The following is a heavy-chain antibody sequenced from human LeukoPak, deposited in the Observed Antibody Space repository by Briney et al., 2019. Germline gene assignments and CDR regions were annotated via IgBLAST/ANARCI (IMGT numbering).Heavy chain of an antibody. J-gene: IGHJ4*02. CDR1: WYSFTSYW. CDR2: VYPGDSDT. CDR3: ARDGIAAAGN. Sequence: GESLKMSWQGFWYSFTSYWIGWVRQMPGKGLEWMGIVYPGDSDTRYSPSFRGQVTISADKSISTAYLQWSSLRAEDTAVYYCARDGIAAAGNWGQGTLVTVSS. V-gene: IGHV5-51*01. D-gene: IGHD6-13*01.